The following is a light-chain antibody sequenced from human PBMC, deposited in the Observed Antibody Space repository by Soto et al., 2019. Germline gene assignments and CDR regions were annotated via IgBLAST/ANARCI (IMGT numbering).Light chain of an antibody. Sequence: AIQMTQSPSSLSASVGDRVTITCRASQAIRNDLGWYQQKPGKAPTLLIFGASNLQPGVPVRFSASGSGTDFTLTISCLQSEDFATYYCQQYYSYPRTFGQGTKVDIK. CDR2: GAS. J-gene: IGKJ1*01. V-gene: IGKV1-6*01. CDR1: QAIRND. CDR3: QQYYSYPRT.